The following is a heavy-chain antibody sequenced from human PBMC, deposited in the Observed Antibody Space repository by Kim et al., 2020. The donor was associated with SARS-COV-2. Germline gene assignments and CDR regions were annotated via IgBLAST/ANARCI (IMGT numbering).Heavy chain of an antibody. CDR3: TTGGTNSITIFGVVIMTPLPFDY. CDR2: IKSKTDGGTT. Sequence: GGSLRLSCAASGFNFSNAWMSWVRQAPGKGLEWVGRIKSKTDGGTTDYAAPVKGRFTISRDDSKNTLYLQMNSLKTEDTAVYYCTTGGTNSITIFGVVIMTPLPFDYWGQGTLVTVSS. D-gene: IGHD3-3*01. CDR1: GFNFSNAW. V-gene: IGHV3-15*01. J-gene: IGHJ4*02.